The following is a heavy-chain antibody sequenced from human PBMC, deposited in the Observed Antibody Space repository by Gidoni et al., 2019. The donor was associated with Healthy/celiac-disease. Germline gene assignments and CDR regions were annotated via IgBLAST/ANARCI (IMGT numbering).Heavy chain of an antibody. CDR1: GYTFTGYY. Sequence: QVQLVQSGAEVKKPGASVKVSCKASGYTFTGYYMHWVRQAPGQGLEWMGWINPNSGGTNYAQKFQGWVTMTRDTSISTAYMELSRLRSDDTAVYYCARDLRWGSTSRGYYYYYGMDVWGQGTTVTVSS. J-gene: IGHJ6*02. V-gene: IGHV1-2*04. CDR2: INPNSGGT. D-gene: IGHD2-2*01. CDR3: ARDLRWGSTSRGYYYYYGMDV.